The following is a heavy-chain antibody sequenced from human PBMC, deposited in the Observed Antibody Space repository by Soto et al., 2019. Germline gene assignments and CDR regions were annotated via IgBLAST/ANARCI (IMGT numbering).Heavy chain of an antibody. J-gene: IGHJ4*02. CDR1: GGSFTSYY. CDR3: ARGHGRFAH. V-gene: IGHV4-34*01. CDR2: INHSGFT. Sequence: QLQLHQSGAGLLKPSETLSLTCDVSGGSFTSYYWSWIRQPPGKGLEWIGEINHSGFTNYNPSLTGRVTISLDTSKSQFSLKLKSLTAADTAFYFCARGHGRFAHWGQGTLVTVSS.